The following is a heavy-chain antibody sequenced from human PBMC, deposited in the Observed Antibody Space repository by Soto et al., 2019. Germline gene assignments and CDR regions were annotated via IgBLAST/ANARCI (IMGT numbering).Heavy chain of an antibody. Sequence: QVQLQESGPGLVKPSETLSLTCTVSGGSISSYYWSWIRQPPGKGLEWIGYIYYSGSTNYNPSLKSRVTISVDTSKNQFSLKLSSVTAADTAVYYCARRIGGQPWHYGWYFDLWGRGTLVTVSS. CDR1: GGSISSYY. CDR2: IYYSGST. D-gene: IGHD3-16*01. J-gene: IGHJ2*01. V-gene: IGHV4-59*08. CDR3: ARRIGGQPWHYGWYFDL.